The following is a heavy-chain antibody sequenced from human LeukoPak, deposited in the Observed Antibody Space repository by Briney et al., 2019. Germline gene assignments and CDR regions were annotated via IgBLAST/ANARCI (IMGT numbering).Heavy chain of an antibody. Sequence: SETLSLTCNVSSGTISSSSYFWGWIRQPPGNGLEWIGNIYYTGSTHYNPSLKSRLTISVDTSKNQFSLKLSSVTAADTAVYYCARMECSGGSCYFDYWGQGTLVTVSS. CDR1: SGTISSSSYF. V-gene: IGHV4-39*01. D-gene: IGHD2-15*01. CDR3: ARMECSGGSCYFDY. J-gene: IGHJ4*02. CDR2: IYYTGST.